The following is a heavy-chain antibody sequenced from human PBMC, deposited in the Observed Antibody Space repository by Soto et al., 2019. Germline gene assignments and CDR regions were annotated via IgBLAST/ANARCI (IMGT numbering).Heavy chain of an antibody. V-gene: IGHV3-21*01. D-gene: IGHD6-13*01. CDR3: ARLYSSSWYRFDY. CDR2: ISSSSSYI. J-gene: IGHJ4*02. Sequence: EVQLVESGGGLVKPGGSLRLSCAASGFTFSTYSMNWLRQAPGKGLEWVSSISSSSSYIYYADSVKGRFTISRDNAKNSLYLQMNSLRAEDTAVYYCARLYSSSWYRFDYWGQGTLVTVSS. CDR1: GFTFSTYS.